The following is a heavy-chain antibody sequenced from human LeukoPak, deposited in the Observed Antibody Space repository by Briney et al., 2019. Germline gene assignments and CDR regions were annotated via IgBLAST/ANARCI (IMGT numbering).Heavy chain of an antibody. CDR2: MNPNSGNT. J-gene: IGHJ5*02. V-gene: IGHV1-8*03. CDR1: GYTFTSYG. CDR3: ARGLWFGELDNNWFDP. Sequence: ASVKVSCKASGYTFTSYGINWVRQATGQGLEWMGWMNPNSGNTGYAQKFQGRVTITRNTSMSTAYMELSSLRSEDTAVYYCARGLWFGELDNNWFDPWGQGTLVTVSS. D-gene: IGHD3-10*01.